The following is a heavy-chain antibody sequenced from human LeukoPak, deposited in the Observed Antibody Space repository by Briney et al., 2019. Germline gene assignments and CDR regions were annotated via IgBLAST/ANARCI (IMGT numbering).Heavy chain of an antibody. D-gene: IGHD3-3*01. CDR2: INHSGST. CDR1: GGSFSGYY. V-gene: IGHV4-34*01. J-gene: IGHJ4*02. CDR3: ARGHYDFWSGYLFDY. Sequence: PSETLSLTCAVYGGSFSGYYRSWIRQPPGKGLEWIGEINHSGSTNYNPSLKSRVTISVDTSKNQFSLKLSSVTAADTAVYYCARGHYDFWSGYLFDYWGQGTLVTVSS.